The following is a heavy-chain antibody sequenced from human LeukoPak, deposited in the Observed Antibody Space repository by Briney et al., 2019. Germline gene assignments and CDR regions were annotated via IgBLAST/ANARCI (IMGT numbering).Heavy chain of an antibody. CDR1: GGSISSYY. D-gene: IGHD6-19*01. CDR2: IYYSGST. V-gene: IGHV4-59*08. CDR3: ARRAVAGTCFDY. Sequence: PSETLSLTCTVSGGSISSYYWSWIRQPPGKGLEWIGDIYYSGSTNYNPSLKSRVTISVDTSKNQFSLKLSSVTAADTAVYYCARRAVAGTCFDYWGQGTLVTVSS. J-gene: IGHJ4*02.